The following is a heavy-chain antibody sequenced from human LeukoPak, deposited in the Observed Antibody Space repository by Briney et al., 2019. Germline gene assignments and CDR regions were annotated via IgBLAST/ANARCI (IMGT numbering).Heavy chain of an antibody. CDR2: INPSGGST. V-gene: IGHV1-46*01. CDR1: EYTFTSYY. Sequence: ASVKVSCKASEYTFTSYYMHWVRQAPGQGLEWMGIINPSGGSTSYAQKFQGRVTMTRDTSTSTVYMELSSLRSEDTAVYYCARVRLTIFAFDIWGQGTMVTVSS. CDR3: ARVRLTIFAFDI. D-gene: IGHD4/OR15-4a*01. J-gene: IGHJ3*02.